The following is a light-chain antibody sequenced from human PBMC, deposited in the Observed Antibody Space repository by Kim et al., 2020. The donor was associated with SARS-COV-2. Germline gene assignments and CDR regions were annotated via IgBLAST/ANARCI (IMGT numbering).Light chain of an antibody. CDR3: SSYTTGSTWV. CDR1: SSDVGQYNY. CDR2: DVN. V-gene: IGLV2-14*01. J-gene: IGLJ3*02. Sequence: QSALTQPASVSGSPGQSITISCTGTSSDVGQYNYVSWYQQHPGKAPKLMIYDVNKRPSGVSNRFSGSKSGNTASLTISGLQAEDEADYYCSSYTTGSTWVFGGGTQLTVL.